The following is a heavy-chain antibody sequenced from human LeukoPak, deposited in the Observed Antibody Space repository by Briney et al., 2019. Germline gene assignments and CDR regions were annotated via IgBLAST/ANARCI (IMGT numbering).Heavy chain of an antibody. CDR1: GYTFTSYY. D-gene: IGHD3-9*01. V-gene: IGHV1-46*01. J-gene: IGHJ4*02. CDR3: ARDPSSILRHFDWLLPHFDY. CDR2: INPSGGST. Sequence: GASVKVSCKASGYTFTSYYMHWVRQAPGQGLEWMGIINPSGGSTSYAQKFQGRVTMTRDTSTSTVYMELSSLRSEDTAVYYCARDPSSILRHFDWLLPHFDYWGQGTLVTVSS.